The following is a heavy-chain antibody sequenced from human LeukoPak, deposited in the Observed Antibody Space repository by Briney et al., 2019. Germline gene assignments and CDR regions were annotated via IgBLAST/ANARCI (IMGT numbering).Heavy chain of an antibody. Sequence: VKVSFKASGGTLITYAFSWVRQAPGHGGEWVGGIIPIFGTAIYAQKFQGRITISADKSPSTAYMEVNSLRSEDTAVYYCASAPGKSYYYYYYGMDVWGQGTTVTVSS. CDR3: ASAPGKSYYYYYYGMDV. D-gene: IGHD1-1*01. J-gene: IGHJ6*02. V-gene: IGHV1-69*13. CDR2: IIPIFGTA. CDR1: GGTLITYA.